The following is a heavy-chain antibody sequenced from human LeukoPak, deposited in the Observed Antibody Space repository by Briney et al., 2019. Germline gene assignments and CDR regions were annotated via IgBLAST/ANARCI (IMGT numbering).Heavy chain of an antibody. D-gene: IGHD2-2*01. CDR3: ARGAYCSSTSCRYYFDY. CDR1: GYTFTGYD. J-gene: IGHJ4*02. Sequence: ASVKVSCKASGYTFTGYDMHWVRQAPGQGLEWMGWINPNSGGANYAQKFQGRVTMTRDTSISTAYMELSRLRSDDTAVYYCARGAYCSSTSCRYYFDYWGQGTLVTVSS. CDR2: INPNSGGA. V-gene: IGHV1-2*02.